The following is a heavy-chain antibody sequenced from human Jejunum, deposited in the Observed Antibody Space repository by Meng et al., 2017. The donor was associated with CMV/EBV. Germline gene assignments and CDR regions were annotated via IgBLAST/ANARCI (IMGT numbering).Heavy chain of an antibody. CDR3: ASHRKAPYCFSNSCTETLGWLDP. Sequence: IAWVRQMPGEGLDWMGIIYPADSDTVYSPSFQGQVTISADKSINTAYLQWNSLRASDTAIYYCASHRKAPYCFSNSCTETLGWLDPWGQGTLVTVSS. V-gene: IGHV5-51*01. J-gene: IGHJ5*02. D-gene: IGHD2-2*01. CDR2: IYPADSDT.